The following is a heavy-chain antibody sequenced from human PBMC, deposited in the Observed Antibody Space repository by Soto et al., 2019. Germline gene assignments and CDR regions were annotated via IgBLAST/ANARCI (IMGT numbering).Heavy chain of an antibody. CDR3: ARVIDGRGDYYHGMDV. CDR2: INPNSGGT. Sequence: ASVKVSCKASGYTFTGCYMHWVRQAPGQGLEWMGWINPNSGGTNYAQKFQGRVTMTRDTSISTAYMELSRLRSDDTAVYYSARVIDGRGDYYHGMDVWGQGTTVTVS. V-gene: IGHV1-2*02. CDR1: GYTFTGCY. J-gene: IGHJ6*02.